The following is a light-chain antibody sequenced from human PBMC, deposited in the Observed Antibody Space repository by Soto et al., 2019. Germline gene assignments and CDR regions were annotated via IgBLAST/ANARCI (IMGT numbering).Light chain of an antibody. CDR1: QSVSSN. CDR2: GAS. V-gene: IGKV3-15*01. J-gene: IGKJ1*01. Sequence: EIVMTQSPATLSVSPGERATLSCRASQSVSSNLAWYQQKPGQAPRLLIYGASTRAIGIPARFSGSGSGTEFTLTISRLQSEDFAVYYCQQYNNWPPMAFGQGTKVEIK. CDR3: QQYNNWPPMA.